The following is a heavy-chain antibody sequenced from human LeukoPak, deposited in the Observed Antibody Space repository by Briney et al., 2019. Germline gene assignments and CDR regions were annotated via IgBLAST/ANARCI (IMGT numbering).Heavy chain of an antibody. D-gene: IGHD2-2*02. CDR2: ISSSSSYK. CDR1: GFTFSSYS. CDR3: ARGGVPAAIRNFDY. Sequence: GGSLRLSCAASGFTFSSYSMNWVRQAPGKGLEWVSSISSSSSYKYYADSVKGRFTISRDNAKNSLYLQMNSLRAEDTAVYYCARGGVPAAIRNFDYWGQGTLVTVSS. J-gene: IGHJ4*02. V-gene: IGHV3-21*01.